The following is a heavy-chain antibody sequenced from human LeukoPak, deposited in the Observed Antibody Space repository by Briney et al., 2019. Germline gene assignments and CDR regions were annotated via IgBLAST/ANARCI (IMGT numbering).Heavy chain of an antibody. CDR1: GFTFSNYG. CDR2: ISYDESDK. D-gene: IGHD2-15*01. V-gene: IGHV3-30*18. J-gene: IGHJ6*02. CDR3: AKGVVAATNAAYYGMDV. Sequence: GGSLRLSCAASGFTFSNYGMHWVRQAPGNGLEWVAVISYDESDKYYADSVEGRFTISRDNSKNTLYLQMNSLRPEDTAVYYCAKGVVAATNAAYYGMDVWGQGTTVTVSS.